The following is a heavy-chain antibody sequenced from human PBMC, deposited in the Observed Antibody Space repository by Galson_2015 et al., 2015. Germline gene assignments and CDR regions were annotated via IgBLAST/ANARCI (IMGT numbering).Heavy chain of an antibody. J-gene: IGHJ6*02. CDR1: GYTFTSYA. V-gene: IGHV1-3*01. Sequence: SVKVSCKASGYTFTSYAMHWVRQAPGQRLEWMGWINAGNGNTKYSQKFQGRVTITRDTSASTAYMELSSLRSEDTAVYYCASPLGYCSSTSCYFHYYGMDVWGQGTTVTVSS. CDR2: INAGNGNT. D-gene: IGHD2-2*01. CDR3: ASPLGYCSSTSCYFHYYGMDV.